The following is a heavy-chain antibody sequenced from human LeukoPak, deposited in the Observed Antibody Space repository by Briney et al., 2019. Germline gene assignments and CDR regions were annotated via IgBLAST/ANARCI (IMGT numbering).Heavy chain of an antibody. Sequence: GGSLRLSCAASGFTFSSYAMHWVRQAPGKGLEWVSYISSGSTIYDADSVKGRFTISRDNAKNSLYLQMNSLRAEDTAVYYCARESIAVAGAPFDYWGQGTLVTVSS. J-gene: IGHJ4*02. CDR2: ISSGSTI. CDR3: ARESIAVAGAPFDY. V-gene: IGHV3-48*03. D-gene: IGHD6-19*01. CDR1: GFTFSSYA.